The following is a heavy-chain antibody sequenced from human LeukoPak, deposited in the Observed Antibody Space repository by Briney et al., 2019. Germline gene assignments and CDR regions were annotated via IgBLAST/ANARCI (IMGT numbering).Heavy chain of an antibody. Sequence: GSLRLSCAASGFTVSSNEMSWVRQAPGKGLEWIASLYYNGSTYYNPSLKSRVTISVVTSKNQFSLQLSSVTAADTAVYYCARRIVGSPFDPWGQGTLVTVSS. V-gene: IGHV4-39*01. D-gene: IGHD2-15*01. J-gene: IGHJ5*02. CDR2: LYYNGST. CDR3: ARRIVGSPFDP. CDR1: GFTVSSNE.